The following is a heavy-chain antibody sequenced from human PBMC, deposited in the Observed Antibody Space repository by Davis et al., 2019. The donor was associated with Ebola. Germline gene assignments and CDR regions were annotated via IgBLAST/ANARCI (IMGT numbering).Heavy chain of an antibody. CDR2: IIPILGIA. J-gene: IGHJ6*02. V-gene: IGHV1-69*04. CDR1: GGTFSSYA. D-gene: IGHD2-15*01. CDR3: ARDLLQSYCSGGSCYSAPYYYGMDV. Sequence: SVKVSCKASGGTFSSYAISWVRQAPGQGLEWMGRIIPILGIANYAQKFQGRVTITADESTSTAYMELSSLRSEDTAVYYCARDLLQSYCSGGSCYSAPYYYGMDVWGQGTTVTVSS.